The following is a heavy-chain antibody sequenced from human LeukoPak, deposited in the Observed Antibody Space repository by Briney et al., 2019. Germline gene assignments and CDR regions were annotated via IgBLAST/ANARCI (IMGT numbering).Heavy chain of an antibody. CDR2: ISSNDNTI. D-gene: IGHD3-16*01. Sequence: GGSLRLSCVGSGFRFSDYHMAWIRQAPGTGLECISYISSNDNTIYYADSLKGRATISRDNAKRSVYLEMNNLRAEDTAVYYCARGLKPFDNWGQGTLVTVSS. CDR1: GFRFSDYH. J-gene: IGHJ5*02. V-gene: IGHV3-11*01. CDR3: ARGLKPFDN.